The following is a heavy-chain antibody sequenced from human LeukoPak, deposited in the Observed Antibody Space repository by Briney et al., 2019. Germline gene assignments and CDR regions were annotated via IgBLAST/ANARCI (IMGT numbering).Heavy chain of an antibody. Sequence: SETLSLTCAVYGGPFSGYYWSWIRQPPGKGLEWIGEINHSGSTNYNPSLKSRVTISVDTSKNQFSLKLSSVTAADTAVYYCAREYCSGGSCYAHFDYWGQGTLVTVSS. D-gene: IGHD2-15*01. V-gene: IGHV4-34*01. CDR3: AREYCSGGSCYAHFDY. CDR2: INHSGST. J-gene: IGHJ4*02. CDR1: GGPFSGYY.